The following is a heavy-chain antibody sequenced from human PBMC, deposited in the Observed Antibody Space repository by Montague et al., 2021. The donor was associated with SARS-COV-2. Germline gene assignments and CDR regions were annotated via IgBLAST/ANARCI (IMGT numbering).Heavy chain of an antibody. V-gene: IGHV3-30*04. CDR3: ARDRHRRLSIEGRFDP. J-gene: IGHJ5*02. CDR1: GFTFRSYA. Sequence: SLRLSCAASGFTFRSYAMHWVRQTPGKGLEWVASISDDGTNKFYVDSVKGRFTISRDNSKNSLYLQMNSLRADDTAVYYCARDRHRRLSIEGRFDPWGQGTLVTVSS. CDR2: ISDDGTNK. D-gene: IGHD6-6*01.